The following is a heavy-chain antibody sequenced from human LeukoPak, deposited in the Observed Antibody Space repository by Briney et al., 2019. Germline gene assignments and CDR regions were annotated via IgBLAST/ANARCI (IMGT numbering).Heavy chain of an antibody. Sequence: GGSLRLSCAASGFTFSSYAMHWVRQAPGKVLEYVSAISSNGGSTYYANSVKGRFTISRDNSKNTLYLQMGSLRAEDMAVYYCARGFSSNPDYWGQGTLVTVSS. CDR2: ISSNGGST. D-gene: IGHD6-19*01. CDR3: ARGFSSNPDY. CDR1: GFTFSSYA. J-gene: IGHJ4*02. V-gene: IGHV3-64*01.